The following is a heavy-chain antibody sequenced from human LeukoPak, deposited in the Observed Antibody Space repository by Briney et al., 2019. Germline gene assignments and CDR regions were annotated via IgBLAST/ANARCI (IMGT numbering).Heavy chain of an antibody. J-gene: IGHJ3*02. CDR2: ISSSSSYI. Sequence: GGSLRLSCAASGFTFSNYNMSWVRQAPGKGLEWVSFISSSSSYIDYADSLKGRFTISRDNAKNSLYLQMNSLRAEDTAVYYCARLRYGDAFDIWGQGTMVTVSS. D-gene: IGHD4-17*01. V-gene: IGHV3-21*01. CDR1: GFTFSNYN. CDR3: ARLRYGDAFDI.